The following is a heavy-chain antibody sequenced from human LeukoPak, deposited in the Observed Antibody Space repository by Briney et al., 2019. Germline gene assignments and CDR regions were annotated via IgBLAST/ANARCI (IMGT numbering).Heavy chain of an antibody. V-gene: IGHV3-7*01. CDR2: IKPDGGET. Sequence: GGSLRLSCAASGFTLSTYWMNWVRQAPGKGLEWVANIKPDGGETFYVDSVKGRFTISRDNAKSSLYLQMNTLRPEDTAVYYCARDYNLGQGTLVTVSS. CDR1: GFTLSTYW. CDR3: ARDYN. J-gene: IGHJ4*02.